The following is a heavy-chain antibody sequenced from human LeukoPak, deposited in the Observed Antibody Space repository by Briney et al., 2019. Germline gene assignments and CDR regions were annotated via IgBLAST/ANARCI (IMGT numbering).Heavy chain of an antibody. CDR2: IKRDGSQR. Sequence: GGSLRLSCAASGFTFSTYWMSWIRQAPGKGLEWVANIKRDGSQRNYVDSVRGRFTISRDNAKNSLYLQMNSLRAEDTAVYYCARDQGIYGDDAFDIWGQGTMVTVSS. J-gene: IGHJ3*02. V-gene: IGHV3-7*01. CDR3: ARDQGIYGDDAFDI. CDR1: GFTFSTYW. D-gene: IGHD4-17*01.